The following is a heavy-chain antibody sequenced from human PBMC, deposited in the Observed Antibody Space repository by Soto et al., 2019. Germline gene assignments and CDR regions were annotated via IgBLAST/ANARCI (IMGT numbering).Heavy chain of an antibody. CDR3: AKVIVLGASTLEY. Sequence: EQVLESGGGLVQPGGSLRLSCEASGFMFNHYAMAWVRQTPGKGLEWVSVISGSTGTTYYADSVKGRFTISRDNSNNTVYLQMNSLRVEDSALYSCAKVIVLGASTLEYWGPGTRVTVS. J-gene: IGHJ4*02. D-gene: IGHD6-6*01. CDR1: GFMFNHYA. V-gene: IGHV3-23*01. CDR2: ISGSTGTT.